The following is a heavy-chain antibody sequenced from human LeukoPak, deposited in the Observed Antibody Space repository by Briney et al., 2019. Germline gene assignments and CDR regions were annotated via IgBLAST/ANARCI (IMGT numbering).Heavy chain of an antibody. CDR1: GYTFTSYG. V-gene: IGHV1-18*01. D-gene: IGHD3-10*01. CDR3: AREYTGLLWFGESYYFDY. J-gene: IGHJ4*02. CDR2: ISAYNGNT. Sequence: ASVKVSCKASGYTFTSYGISWVGQAPGQGLEWMGWISAYNGNTNYAQKLQGRVTMTTDTSTSTAYMELRSLRSDDTAVYYCAREYTGLLWFGESYYFDYWGQGTLVTVSS.